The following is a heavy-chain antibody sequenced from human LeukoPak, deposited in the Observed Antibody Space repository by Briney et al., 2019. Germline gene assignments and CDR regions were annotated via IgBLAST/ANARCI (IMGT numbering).Heavy chain of an antibody. Sequence: GGSLRLSCAGSGFTFSTYAMNWGRQAPGKGLEWVSAISGDGGITYYADSAKGRFTISRDNSKDTLFLQMNSLRVEDTAVYYCAGAYYDSWSGYYTNYYYYMGVWAKGTPVTVSS. CDR1: GFTFSTYA. D-gene: IGHD3-3*01. J-gene: IGHJ6*03. V-gene: IGHV3-23*01. CDR2: ISGDGGIT. CDR3: AGAYYDSWSGYYTNYYYYMGV.